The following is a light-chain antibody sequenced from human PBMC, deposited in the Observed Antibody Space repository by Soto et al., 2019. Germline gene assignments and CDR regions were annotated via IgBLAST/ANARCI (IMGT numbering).Light chain of an antibody. V-gene: IGKV1-39*01. Sequence: DIQMTQYPSSLSASVGDRVTITCRASQSISSYLNWYQQKPGKAPKLLIYAASSLQSGVPSRFSGSGSGTEFTLTISSLQPDDFATYYCQHYNSYSEAFGQGTKVEI. CDR1: QSISSY. CDR2: AAS. CDR3: QHYNSYSEA. J-gene: IGKJ1*01.